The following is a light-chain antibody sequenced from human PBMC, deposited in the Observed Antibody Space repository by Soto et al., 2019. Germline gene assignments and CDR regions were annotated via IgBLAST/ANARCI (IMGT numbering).Light chain of an antibody. V-gene: IGKV3-11*01. Sequence: EIVLTQSPATLSLSPGERATLSCRASQSISSYLAWYQQKPGKAPRLLIYDSSNRATAIPARFSGSGSGTDFTLTISSLEPEDFAVYYCQQLSNGPAFTFGQGTKLEIK. CDR1: QSISSY. J-gene: IGKJ2*01. CDR3: QQLSNGPAFT. CDR2: DSS.